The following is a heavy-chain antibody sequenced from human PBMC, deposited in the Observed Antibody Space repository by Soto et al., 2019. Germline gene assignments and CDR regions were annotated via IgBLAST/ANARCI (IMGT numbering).Heavy chain of an antibody. D-gene: IGHD6-19*01. CDR3: ARYSSPPSQYALDV. CDR1: GDSVSSNSAA. CDR2: TYYRSKWYY. V-gene: IGHV6-1*01. J-gene: IGHJ3*01. Sequence: SQTLSLTCAISGDSVSSNSAAWNWVRQSPSRGLEWLGRTYYRSKWYYDYAVSVESRITFKPDTSKNQVSLQLNPVTPEDTAVYYCARYSSPPSQYALDVWGQGTMVTVSS.